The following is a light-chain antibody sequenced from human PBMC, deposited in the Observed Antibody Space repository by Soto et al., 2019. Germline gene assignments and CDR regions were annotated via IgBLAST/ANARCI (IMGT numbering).Light chain of an antibody. CDR2: TTN. V-gene: IGLV1-44*01. J-gene: IGLJ1*01. CDR3: AAWDDSLDGYV. Sequence: QSVLTQAPSASGAPGQRVTISCSETTSNIGSNIVNWYQQLPGTAPKLLIYTTNKRPSGVTDRFSGSKSGTSASLAISGLQAEDEADYFCAAWDDSLDGYVFGTGTKVTVL. CDR1: TSNIGSNI.